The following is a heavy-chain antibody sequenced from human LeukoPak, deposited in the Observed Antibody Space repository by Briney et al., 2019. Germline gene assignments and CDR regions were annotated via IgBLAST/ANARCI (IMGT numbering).Heavy chain of an antibody. J-gene: IGHJ4*02. CDR3: ASERDGYNQGLDY. V-gene: IGHV4-31*03. D-gene: IGHD5-24*01. CDR1: GGSISSGGYY. CDR2: IYYSGST. Sequence: SETLSLTCTVPGGSISSGGYYWSWIRQHPGKGLEWIGYIYYSGSTYYNPSLKSRVTISVDTSKNQFSLKLSSVTAADTAVYYCASERDGYNQGLDYWGQGTLVTVSS.